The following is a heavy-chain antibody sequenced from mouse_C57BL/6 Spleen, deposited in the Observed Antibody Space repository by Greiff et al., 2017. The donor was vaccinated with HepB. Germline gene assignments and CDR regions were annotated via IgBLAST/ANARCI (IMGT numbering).Heavy chain of an antibody. Sequence: QVQLQQPGAELVKPGASVKMSCKASGYTFTSYWITWVKQRPGQGLEWIGDIYPGSGSTNYNEKFKSKATLTVDTSSSTAYMQLSSLTSEDSAVYYCARHYYGSSYPFDYWGQGTTLTVSS. J-gene: IGHJ2*01. V-gene: IGHV1-55*01. D-gene: IGHD1-1*01. CDR3: ARHYYGSSYPFDY. CDR1: GYTFTSYW. CDR2: IYPGSGST.